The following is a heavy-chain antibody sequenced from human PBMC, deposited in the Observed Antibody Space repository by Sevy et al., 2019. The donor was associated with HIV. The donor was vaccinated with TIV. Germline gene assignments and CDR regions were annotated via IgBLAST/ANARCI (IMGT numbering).Heavy chain of an antibody. Sequence: GGSLRLSCAASGLTFSNYVMSWVRQAPGKGLEWLSVISGSSGTTYAAESVKGRFTISRDNSKNTQYLHMSSLGAEDTVVYYCARNLSPSGAFDIWGQGTRVTVSS. V-gene: IGHV3-23*01. CDR3: ARNLSPSGAFDI. J-gene: IGHJ3*02. CDR1: GLTFSNYV. CDR2: ISGSSGTT. D-gene: IGHD6-25*01.